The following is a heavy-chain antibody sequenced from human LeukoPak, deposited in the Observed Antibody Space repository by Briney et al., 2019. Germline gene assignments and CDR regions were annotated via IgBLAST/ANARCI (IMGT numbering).Heavy chain of an antibody. Sequence: SETLSLTCTVSGGSISSYYWSWIRQPPGKGLEWIGYIYYSGSTNYNPSLKSRVTISVDTSKNQFSLKLSSVTAADTTVCYCARVGQQLVFDYWGQGTTVTVSS. CDR1: GGSISSYY. V-gene: IGHV4-59*01. CDR3: ARVGQQLVFDY. CDR2: IYYSGST. D-gene: IGHD6-13*01. J-gene: IGHJ4*01.